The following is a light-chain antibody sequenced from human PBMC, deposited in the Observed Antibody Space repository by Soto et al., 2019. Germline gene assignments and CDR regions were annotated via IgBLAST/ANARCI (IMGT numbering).Light chain of an antibody. J-gene: IGKJ5*01. V-gene: IGKV3-11*01. CDR1: QSVSSY. CDR3: QQRSNWLSIT. Sequence: EIVFTRSRATLSLSPGERATLSCRASQSVSSYLAWYQQKPGQAPRLLIYDASNRATGIPARFSGSVSGTDFTLTISSLETEDFAVYYGQQRSNWLSITFGQGTRLEIK. CDR2: DAS.